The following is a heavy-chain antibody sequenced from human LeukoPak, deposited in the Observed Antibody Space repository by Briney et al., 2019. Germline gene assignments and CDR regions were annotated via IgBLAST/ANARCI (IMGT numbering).Heavy chain of an antibody. CDR2: IYYSGST. Sequence: SETLSLTCTVSGGSISSYHWSWIRQPPGKGLEWIGYIYYSGSTNYNPSLKSQVTISVDTSKNQFSLKLSSVTAADTAVYYCARGLARLVGVDYWGQGTLVTVSS. V-gene: IGHV4-59*08. J-gene: IGHJ4*02. CDR1: GGSISSYH. D-gene: IGHD3-9*01. CDR3: ARGLARLVGVDY.